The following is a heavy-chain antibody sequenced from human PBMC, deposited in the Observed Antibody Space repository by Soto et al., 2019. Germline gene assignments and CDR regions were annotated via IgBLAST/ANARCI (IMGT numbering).Heavy chain of an antibody. D-gene: IGHD3-3*01. J-gene: IGHJ4*02. CDR1: GYTFTSYG. Sequence: ASVKVSCKTSGYTFTSYGISGVRQAPGQGLERMGWISTYSGNTNYAQKFQGRPTMTTHTSTTTAYTELRSLKTDQTAEDYTGSFLFWELFDDYWGQGTLVTVSS. V-gene: IGHV1-18*04. CDR3: GSFLFWELFDDY. CDR2: ISTYSGNT.